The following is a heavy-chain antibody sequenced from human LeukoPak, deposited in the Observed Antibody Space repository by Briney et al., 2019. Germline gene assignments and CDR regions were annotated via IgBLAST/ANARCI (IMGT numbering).Heavy chain of an antibody. CDR1: GFTFSSYW. Sequence: SGGSLRLSCAASGFTFSSYWMHWVRQAPGKGLVWVSRINSDGSRTSYADSVKDRFTISRDNAKNTLYLQMNSLRAEDTAVYYCARGPMVRTNLFDYWGQGTLVTVSS. V-gene: IGHV3-74*01. J-gene: IGHJ4*02. CDR2: INSDGSRT. D-gene: IGHD3-10*01. CDR3: ARGPMVRTNLFDY.